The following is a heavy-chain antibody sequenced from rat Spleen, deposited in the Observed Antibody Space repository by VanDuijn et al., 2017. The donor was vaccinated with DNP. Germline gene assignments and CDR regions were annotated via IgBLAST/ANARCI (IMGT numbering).Heavy chain of an antibody. D-gene: IGHD4-3*01. V-gene: IGHV5-22*01. J-gene: IGHJ2*01. Sequence: EVQLVESGGGLVQPGRSLKLSCAASGFTFSAYYMAWVRQAPAKGLEWVAYIGSPAYAPYYDDSVKGRFTISRDNAKTTLYLQMNSLRSEDMATYYCVRWNSGHFDYWGQGVMVTVSS. CDR3: VRWNSGHFDY. CDR1: GFTFSAYY. CDR2: IGSPAYAP.